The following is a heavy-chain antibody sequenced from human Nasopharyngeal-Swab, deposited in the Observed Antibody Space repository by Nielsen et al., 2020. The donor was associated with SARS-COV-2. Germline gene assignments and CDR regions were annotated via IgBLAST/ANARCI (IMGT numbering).Heavy chain of an antibody. Sequence: GSLRLSCAVYGGSFSGYYWSWIRQPPGKGLEWIVEINHSGSTNYNPSLKSRVTISVDTSKNQFSLKLSSVTAADTAVYYCARVGDYYDSSGMGDYWGQGTLVTVSS. CDR3: ARVGDYYDSSGMGDY. CDR1: GGSFSGYY. CDR2: INHSGST. V-gene: IGHV4-34*01. J-gene: IGHJ4*02. D-gene: IGHD3-22*01.